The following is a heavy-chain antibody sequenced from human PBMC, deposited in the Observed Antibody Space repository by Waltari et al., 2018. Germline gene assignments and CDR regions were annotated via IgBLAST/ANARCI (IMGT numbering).Heavy chain of an antibody. CDR2: INHSGST. V-gene: IGHV4-34*01. CDR1: GGSFSGYY. J-gene: IGHJ2*01. Sequence: QVQLQQWGAGLLKPSETLSLTCAVYGGSFSGYYWRWIRQPPGKGLEWIGEINHSGSTNYNPSLKSRVTISVDTSKNQFSLKLSSVTAADTAVYYCARVLAARPFYWYFDLWGRGTLVTVSS. D-gene: IGHD6-6*01. CDR3: ARVLAARPFYWYFDL.